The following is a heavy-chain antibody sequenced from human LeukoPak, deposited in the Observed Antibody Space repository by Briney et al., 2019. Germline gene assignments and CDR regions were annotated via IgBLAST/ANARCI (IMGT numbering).Heavy chain of an antibody. CDR2: ISSSSSYI. J-gene: IGHJ3*02. CDR3: ARVGQGDGYNQDAFDI. V-gene: IGHV3-21*01. Sequence: GGSLRLSCAASGFTFSSYSMNWVRQAPGKGLEWVSSISSSSSYIYYADSVKGRFTISRDNAKNSLYLQMNSLRAEDTAVYYCARVGQGDGYNQDAFDIWGQGTMVTVSS. CDR1: GFTFSSYS. D-gene: IGHD5-24*01.